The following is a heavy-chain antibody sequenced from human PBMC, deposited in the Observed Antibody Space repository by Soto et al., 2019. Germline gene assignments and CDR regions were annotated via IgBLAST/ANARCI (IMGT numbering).Heavy chain of an antibody. CDR3: ATLLATSDAFDI. CDR2: IGTAGDP. CDR1: GFTFSSYD. Sequence: VGSLRLSCAASGFTFSSYDMHWVRQATGKGLEWVSAIGTAGDPYYPGSVKGRFTISRENAKNSLYLQMNSLRAGDTAVYYCATLLATSDAFDIWGQGTMVTVSS. V-gene: IGHV3-13*05. D-gene: IGHD3-3*02. J-gene: IGHJ3*02.